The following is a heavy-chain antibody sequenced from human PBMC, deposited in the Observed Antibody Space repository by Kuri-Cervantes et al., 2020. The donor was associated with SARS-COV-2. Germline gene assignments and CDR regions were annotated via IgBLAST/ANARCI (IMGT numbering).Heavy chain of an antibody. Sequence: GESLKISCAASGFTFSSYSMNWVRQAPGKGLEWVSYISSSSSTIYYADSVKGRFTISRDNAKNSLYLQMNSLRAEDTAVYYCAKDGGGDLNWFDPWGQGTLVTVSS. CDR2: ISSSSSTI. D-gene: IGHD2-21*01. CDR1: GFTFSSYS. CDR3: AKDGGGDLNWFDP. V-gene: IGHV3-48*01. J-gene: IGHJ5*02.